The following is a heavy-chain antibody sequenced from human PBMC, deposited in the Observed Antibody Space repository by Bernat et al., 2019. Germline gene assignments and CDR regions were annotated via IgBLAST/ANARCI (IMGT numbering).Heavy chain of an antibody. CDR3: AKDSSVGSSWYLHYYYYGMDV. Sequence: QVQLVESGGGVVQPGRSLRLSCAASGFTFSSYGMHWVRQAPGKGLEWVAVISYDGSNKYYADSVKGRFTISRDNSKNTLYLQMNSLRAEDTAVCYCAKDSSVGSSWYLHYYYYGMDVWGQGTTVTVSS. CDR2: ISYDGSNK. CDR1: GFTFSSYG. J-gene: IGHJ6*02. D-gene: IGHD6-13*01. V-gene: IGHV3-30*18.